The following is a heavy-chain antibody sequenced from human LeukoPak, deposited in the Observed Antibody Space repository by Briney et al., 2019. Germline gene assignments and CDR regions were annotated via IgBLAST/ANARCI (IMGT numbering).Heavy chain of an antibody. CDR1: GGPFSGYY. Sequence: SETLSLTCAVYGGPFSGYYWSWIRQPPGKGLEWIGEINHSGSTNYNPSLKSRVTISVDTSKNQFSLKLSSVTAADTAVYYCARGGVRDYVWGSYRQYYFDYWGQGTLVTVSS. V-gene: IGHV4-34*01. J-gene: IGHJ4*02. D-gene: IGHD3-16*02. CDR3: ARGGVRDYVWGSYRQYYFDY. CDR2: INHSGST.